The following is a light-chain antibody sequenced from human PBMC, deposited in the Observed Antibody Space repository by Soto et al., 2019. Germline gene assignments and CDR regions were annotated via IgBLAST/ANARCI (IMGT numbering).Light chain of an antibody. CDR1: QSISSL. Sequence: DIQMTQSPSSLSASVGDRVTITCRASQSISSLLNWYQQKPGKAPKLLIYAASSLQSGVPSRFSGSGSGTDFTLTISSLQPEDFATYYCQQSYRTLYTFGQGTKLENK. CDR2: AAS. J-gene: IGKJ2*01. CDR3: QQSYRTLYT. V-gene: IGKV1-39*01.